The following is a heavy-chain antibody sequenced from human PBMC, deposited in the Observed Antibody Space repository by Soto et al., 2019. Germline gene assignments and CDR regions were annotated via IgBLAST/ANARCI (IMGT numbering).Heavy chain of an antibody. CDR1: GYTFTSYA. V-gene: IGHV1-3*05. J-gene: IGHJ4*02. CDR3: ARGSGWYPPFDY. D-gene: IGHD6-19*01. CDR2: INAGNGNT. Sequence: QVQLVQSGAEEKKPGASVKVSCKASGYTFTSYAMHWVRQAPGQRLEWMGWINAGNGNTKYSQKFQGRVTITRDTSASTEYMEVSSLRSEDTAVYYCARGSGWYPPFDYWGQGTLVTVSS.